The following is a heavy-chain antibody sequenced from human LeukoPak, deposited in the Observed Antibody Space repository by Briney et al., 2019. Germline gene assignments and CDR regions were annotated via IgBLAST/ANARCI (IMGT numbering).Heavy chain of an antibody. CDR1: GGSISSGGYY. CDR2: IYYSGTT. Sequence: SQTLSLTCTVSGGSISSGGYYWSWIRQHPGQGLEWIGYIYYSGTTYYNPSLKSRVTISVDTSKNQFSLKLSSVTAADTAVYYCARASSYSSHNDYWGQGTLVTASS. V-gene: IGHV4-31*03. D-gene: IGHD6-13*01. J-gene: IGHJ4*02. CDR3: ARASSYSSHNDY.